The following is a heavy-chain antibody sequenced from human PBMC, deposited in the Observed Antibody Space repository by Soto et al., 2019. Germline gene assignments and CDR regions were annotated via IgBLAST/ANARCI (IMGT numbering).Heavy chain of an antibody. CDR2: INPSGGST. Sequence: ASVKVSCKASGYTFTSYYMHWVRQAPGQGLEWMGLINPSGGSTSYAQKFQGRVTMTRDTSTSTVYMELSSLRSEDTAVYYCARDSENYSSSQFYYYYYYMDVWGKGTTVTVSS. CDR3: ARDSENYSSSQFYYYYYYMDV. CDR1: GYTFTSYY. J-gene: IGHJ6*03. V-gene: IGHV1-46*03. D-gene: IGHD6-6*01.